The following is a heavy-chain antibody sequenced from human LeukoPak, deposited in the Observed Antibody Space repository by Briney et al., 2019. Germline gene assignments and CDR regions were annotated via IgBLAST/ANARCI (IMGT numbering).Heavy chain of an antibody. CDR2: IHDSGTT. Sequence: PSETLPLTCTVSGDPITLYYWNWIRQVPGKGLEWIGHIHDSGTTHYNPSLKSRVTISVDTSKNQLSVKLNSVTAADTAVYYCARRVVSAAPSTQSNWLDPW. CDR1: GDPITLYY. CDR3: ARRVVSAAPSTQSNWLDP. D-gene: IGHD2-15*01. V-gene: IGHV4-59*01. J-gene: IGHJ5*02.